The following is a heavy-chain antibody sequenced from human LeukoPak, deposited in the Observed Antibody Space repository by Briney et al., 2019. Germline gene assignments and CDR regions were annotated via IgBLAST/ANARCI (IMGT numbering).Heavy chain of an antibody. D-gene: IGHD3-3*01. V-gene: IGHV4-31*03. CDR1: GGSISSGGYY. J-gene: IGHJ6*02. CDR2: IYYSGST. CDR3: ARDQYDFWSGYYPSGIDV. Sequence: PSETLSLTCTVSGGSISSGGYYWSWIRQHPGKGLEWIGYIYYSGSTYYNPSLKSRVTISVDTSKNQFSLKLSSVTAADTAVYYCARDQYDFWSGYYPSGIDVWGQGTTVTVSS.